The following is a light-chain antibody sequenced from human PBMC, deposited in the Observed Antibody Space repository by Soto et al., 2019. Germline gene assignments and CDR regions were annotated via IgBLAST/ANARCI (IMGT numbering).Light chain of an antibody. CDR2: KAS. Sequence: DIQMTQSPSTLTASVGDRVTITCRASQSIRSWLAWYQQKPGKAPKLLIYKASSLESGVPSRFSGSGSGTEFTLTISSLQADDFETYYCQQYNSYPWTFGQGTKVEIK. CDR1: QSIRSW. CDR3: QQYNSYPWT. V-gene: IGKV1-5*03. J-gene: IGKJ1*01.